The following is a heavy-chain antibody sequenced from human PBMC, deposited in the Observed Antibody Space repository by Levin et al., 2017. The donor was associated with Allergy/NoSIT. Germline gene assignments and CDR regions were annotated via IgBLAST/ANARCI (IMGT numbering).Heavy chain of an antibody. CDR3: ARVEKYYGSGTFEYFLH. CDR2: ISYRGTT. D-gene: IGHD3-10*01. J-gene: IGHJ1*01. CDR1: GGSITNNSYF. V-gene: IGHV4-39*07. Sequence: SQTLSLTCAVSGGSITNNSYFWGWIRQPPGKGPEWVGSISYRGTTYINPSLKSRVTISVDTSKNQFSLKVNSVTAADTALYYCARVEKYYGSGTFEYFLHWGQGTLVTVSS.